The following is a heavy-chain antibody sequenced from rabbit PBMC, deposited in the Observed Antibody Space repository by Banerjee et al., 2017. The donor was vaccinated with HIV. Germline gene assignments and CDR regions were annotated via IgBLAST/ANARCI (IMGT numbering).Heavy chain of an antibody. D-gene: IGHD6-1*01. J-gene: IGHJ4*01. CDR2: IYAGSSGST. V-gene: IGHV1S40*01. CDR1: GFSFSSSYW. CDR3: ARDVDSYVPFNL. Sequence: QSLEESGGDLVKPGASLTLTCTASGFSFSSSYWICWVRQAPGKGPEWIACIYAGSSGSTHYARWAKGRFTISKTSSTTVTLQMTSLTAADTATYFCARDVDSYVPFNLWAPGTLVTVS.